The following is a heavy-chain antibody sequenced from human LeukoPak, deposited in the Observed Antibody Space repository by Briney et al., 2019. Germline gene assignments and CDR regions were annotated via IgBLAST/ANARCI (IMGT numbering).Heavy chain of an antibody. CDR2: ISGSGGST. Sequence: PPGGSLSLSCAASGFTFSSYAMSWLRQAPGKGLEWVSAISGSGGSTYYADSVKGRFTVSRDNSKNTLYLQMNSLRAEDTAVYYCAKIPMITFGGVIYYFDYWGQGTLVTVSS. V-gene: IGHV3-23*01. CDR3: AKIPMITFGGVIYYFDY. D-gene: IGHD3-16*02. CDR1: GFTFSSYA. J-gene: IGHJ4*02.